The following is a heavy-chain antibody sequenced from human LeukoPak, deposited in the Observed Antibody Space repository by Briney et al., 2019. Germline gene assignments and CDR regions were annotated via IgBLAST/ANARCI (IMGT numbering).Heavy chain of an antibody. J-gene: IGHJ6*02. CDR1: GYTFTGYY. D-gene: IGHD3-22*01. CDR2: IGTYKGNT. Sequence: GASVKVSCKASGYTFTGYYMHWVRQAPGQGLEWMGWIGTYKGNTNYAQMFQGRVTMTTDTSTSTAYMELKNLRSDDTAVYYCARTPGMVVVKTFYCMDVWGQGTTVTVSS. V-gene: IGHV1-18*04. CDR3: ARTPGMVVVKTFYCMDV.